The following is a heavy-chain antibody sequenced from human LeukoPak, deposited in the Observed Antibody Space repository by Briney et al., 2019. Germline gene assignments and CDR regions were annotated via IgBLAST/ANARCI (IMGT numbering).Heavy chain of an antibody. CDR2: ISGSGGST. V-gene: IGHV3-23*01. Sequence: GGSLRLSCAASGFTFSSYAMSWVRQAPGKGLEWVSAISGSGGSTYYADSVKGRFTISRDNSKKTLYLQMNSLRAEDTAVYYCAKGPAYRPRANYMDVWGKGTTVTVSS. J-gene: IGHJ6*03. CDR1: GFTFSSYA. CDR3: AKGPAYRPRANYMDV. D-gene: IGHD3-16*02.